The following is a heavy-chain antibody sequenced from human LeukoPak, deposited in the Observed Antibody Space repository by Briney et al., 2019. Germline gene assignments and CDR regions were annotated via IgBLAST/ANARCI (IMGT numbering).Heavy chain of an antibody. CDR1: GYTFTNNY. CDR3: ARDIGLVRGIIMAH. J-gene: IGHJ4*02. Sequence: ASVKVSCKASGYTFTNNYMHWVRQAPGQGLEWMGWINPNSGGTNYAQKFQGRVTMTRDTSISTAYMELSRLRSDDTAVYYCARDIGLVRGIIMAHWGQGTQVTVSS. D-gene: IGHD3-10*01. CDR2: INPNSGGT. V-gene: IGHV1-2*02.